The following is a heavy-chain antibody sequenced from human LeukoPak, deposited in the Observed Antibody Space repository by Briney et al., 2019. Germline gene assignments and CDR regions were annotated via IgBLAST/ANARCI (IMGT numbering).Heavy chain of an antibody. V-gene: IGHV3-48*03. Sequence: GGSLRLSCAASGFTFSSYAMSWVRQAPGKGLEWVSYISNSGSTIYYADSVKGRFTISRDNAKNPLSLQMNGLRAEDTAVYYCARWGGYGSGNLFDYWGQGALVTVSS. D-gene: IGHD3-10*01. CDR2: ISNSGSTI. CDR3: ARWGGYGSGNLFDY. J-gene: IGHJ4*02. CDR1: GFTFSSYA.